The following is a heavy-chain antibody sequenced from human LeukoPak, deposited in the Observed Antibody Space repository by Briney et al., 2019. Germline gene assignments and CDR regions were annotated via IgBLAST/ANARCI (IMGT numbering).Heavy chain of an antibody. CDR3: AKDRESSSRPYFFDY. J-gene: IGHJ4*02. CDR1: GFTFSSYA. Sequence: TGGSLRLSCAASGFTFSSYAMSWVRQAPGKGLEWVSAISGSGGSIYYADSVKGRFTISRDNSKNTLYLQMNSLRAEDTAVYYCAKDRESSSRPYFFDYWGQGTLVTVSS. CDR2: ISGSGGSI. V-gene: IGHV3-23*01. D-gene: IGHD6-6*01.